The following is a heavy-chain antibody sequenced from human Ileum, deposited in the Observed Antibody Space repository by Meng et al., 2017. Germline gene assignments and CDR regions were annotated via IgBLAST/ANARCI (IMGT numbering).Heavy chain of an antibody. V-gene: IGHV4-31*03. CDR3: ARGGTAYFDY. CDR1: GGSISSGGYY. D-gene: IGHD1-1*01. J-gene: IGHJ4*02. CDR2: IYDSGST. Sequence: QVQLQESGSGLVKPSQTLSRTCTVSGGSISSGGYYWSWIRQHPGKGLEWIGYIYDSGSTYYNPSLKSRIAISGDTSKNQFSLNLSSVTAADTAVYYSARGGTAYFDYWGQGTLVTVSS.